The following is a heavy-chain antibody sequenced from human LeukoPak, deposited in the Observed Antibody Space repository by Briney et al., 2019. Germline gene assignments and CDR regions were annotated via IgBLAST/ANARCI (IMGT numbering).Heavy chain of an antibody. CDR1: GGSISSYY. V-gene: IGHV4-59*01. Sequence: SQSLSPTFTVAGGSISSYYWGWICPRPRKRLWRGGEIYYSGSTNYDPSLKSRVTISVDTSKNQFSLKLSSVTAADTAVYYCARDKRPEGAVGYNMDVWGKGTTFPGSS. CDR2: IYYSGST. CDR3: ARDKRPEGAVGYNMDV. J-gene: IGHJ6*03. D-gene: IGHD6-19*01.